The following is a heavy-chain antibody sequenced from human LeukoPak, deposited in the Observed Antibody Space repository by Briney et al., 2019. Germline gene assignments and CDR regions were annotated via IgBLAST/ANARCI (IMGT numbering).Heavy chain of an antibody. D-gene: IGHD3-3*01. J-gene: IGHJ4*02. Sequence: PSETLSLTCTVSGGSISSYYWSWIRQPAGKGLEWIGRIYTSGSTNYNPSLKSRVTMSVDTSKNQFSLKLSSVTAADPAVYYCARDREFLSYDFWSGYYDYWGQGTLVTVSS. CDR2: IYTSGST. CDR1: GGSISSYY. CDR3: ARDREFLSYDFWSGYYDY. V-gene: IGHV4-4*07.